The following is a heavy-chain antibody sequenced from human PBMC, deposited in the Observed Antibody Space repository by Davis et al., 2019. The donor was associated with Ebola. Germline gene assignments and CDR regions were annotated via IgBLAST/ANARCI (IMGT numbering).Heavy chain of an antibody. CDR1: GFRFSDYS. V-gene: IGHV3-23*01. CDR3: ARDYYGSGSYYSDVWNYYYGMDV. CDR2: VIGSGTDK. Sequence: GESLKISCVASGFRFSDYSMSWVRQAPGEGLEWISGVIGSGTDKYYADSVKGRFTISRDNSKNTLYVQMNSLRAEDTAVYYCARDYYGSGSYYSDVWNYYYGMDVWGQGTTVTVSS. D-gene: IGHD3-10*01. J-gene: IGHJ6*02.